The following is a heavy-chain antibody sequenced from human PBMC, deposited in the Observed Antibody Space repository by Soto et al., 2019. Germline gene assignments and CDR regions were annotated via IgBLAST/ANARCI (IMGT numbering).Heavy chain of an antibody. CDR2: ISSSGSTI. CDR1: GFTFSDYY. V-gene: IGHV3-11*01. Sequence: GGSLRLSCAASGFTFSDYYMSWIRQAPGKGLEWVSYISSSGSTIYYADSVKGRFTISRDNAKNSLYLQMNSLRAEDTAVYYCAREWLEEPIEPFDFWGQGTLVTVSS. D-gene: IGHD6-19*01. J-gene: IGHJ4*01. CDR3: AREWLEEPIEPFDF.